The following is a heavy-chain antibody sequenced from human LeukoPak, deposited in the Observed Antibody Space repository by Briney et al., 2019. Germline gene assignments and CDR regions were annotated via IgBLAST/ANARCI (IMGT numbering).Heavy chain of an antibody. V-gene: IGHV4-39*07. D-gene: IGHD3-22*01. CDR1: GGSIRSSSYY. Sequence: SETLSLTCTVSGGSIRSSSYYWGWIRQPPGKGLEWIGSIYYSGSTYYNASLKSRVTISLDTSKNQFSLRLSSVTAADTAVYYCARSYDSRGYYYYGMDVWGQGTTVTVSS. CDR3: ARSYDSRGYYYYGMDV. J-gene: IGHJ6*02. CDR2: IYYSGST.